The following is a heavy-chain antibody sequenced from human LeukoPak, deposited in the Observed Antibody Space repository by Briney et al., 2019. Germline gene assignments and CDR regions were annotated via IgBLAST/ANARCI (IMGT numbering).Heavy chain of an antibody. CDR2: IYYSGST. J-gene: IGHJ2*01. D-gene: IGHD6-19*01. Sequence: PSETLSLTCTVSGVSISSYYWSWIRQPPGKGLEWVGYIYYSGSTNYNPSLKSRVTISVDTSKNQFSLQLSSVNAADTAVYYCARAEGQQWLVQQLGIEWYFDLWGRGTLVTVSS. CDR1: GVSISSYY. CDR3: ARAEGQQWLVQQLGIEWYFDL. V-gene: IGHV4-59*01.